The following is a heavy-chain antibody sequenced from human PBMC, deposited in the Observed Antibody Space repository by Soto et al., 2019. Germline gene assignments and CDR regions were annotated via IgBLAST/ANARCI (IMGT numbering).Heavy chain of an antibody. J-gene: IGHJ4*02. D-gene: IGHD3-22*01. CDR3: AKGRGGYYDSSGYFDY. CDR1: GFTFSSYA. V-gene: IGHV3-23*01. CDR2: ISGSGGST. Sequence: GGSLRLSCAASGFTFSSYAMSWVRQAPGKGLEWVSAISGSGGSTYYADSVKGRFTISRDNSKNPLYLQMNSLRAEDTAVYYCAKGRGGYYDSSGYFDYWGQGTLVTVSS.